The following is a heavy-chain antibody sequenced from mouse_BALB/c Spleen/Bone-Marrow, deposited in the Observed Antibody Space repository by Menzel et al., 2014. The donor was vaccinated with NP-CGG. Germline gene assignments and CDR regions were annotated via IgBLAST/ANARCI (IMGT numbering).Heavy chain of an antibody. D-gene: IGHD2-4*01. V-gene: IGHV14-3*02. CDR3: AGYDYYQAWFAY. CDR1: GFNIKDTY. J-gene: IGHJ3*01. CDR2: IDPANGNT. Sequence: VQLQQPGAELVKPGASVKLSCTASGFNIKDTYMHWVKQRPEQGLEWIGRIDPANGNTKYDPKFQGKATITGDTSSNTAYLQPSSLTSEDTAVYYCAGYDYYQAWFAYWGQGTLVTVSA.